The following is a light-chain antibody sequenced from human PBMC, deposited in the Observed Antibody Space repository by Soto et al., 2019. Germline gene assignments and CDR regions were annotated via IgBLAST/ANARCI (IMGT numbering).Light chain of an antibody. J-gene: IGKJ1*01. Sequence: EIVMTQSPATLSLSPGERATLSCRASQSVSSSYLSWYQQKPGQAPRLLIYGASTRATGIPARFSGSGSGTDFTLTSSSLQPEDFAVYYCQQDYNSWTFGQGTKVEIK. V-gene: IGKV3D-7*01. CDR1: QSVSSSY. CDR2: GAS. CDR3: QQDYNSWT.